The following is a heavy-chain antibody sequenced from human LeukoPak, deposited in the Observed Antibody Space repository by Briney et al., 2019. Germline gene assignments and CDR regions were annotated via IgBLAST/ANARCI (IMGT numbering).Heavy chain of an antibody. CDR3: AGAETYFYDSSGYYSDSFDI. D-gene: IGHD3-22*01. CDR2: ISGSGGST. CDR1: GFTFSSYA. Sequence: GGSLRLSCAASGFTFSSYAMSWVRQAPGKGLEWVSAISGSGGSTYYADSVKGRFTISRDNSKNTLYLQMNSLRAEDTAVYYCAGAETYFYDSSGYYSDSFDIWGQGTLVTVSS. V-gene: IGHV3-23*01. J-gene: IGHJ3*02.